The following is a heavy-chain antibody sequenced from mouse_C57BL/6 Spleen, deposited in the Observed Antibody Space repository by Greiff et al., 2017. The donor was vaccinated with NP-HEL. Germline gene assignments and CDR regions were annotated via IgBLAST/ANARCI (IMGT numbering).Heavy chain of an antibody. V-gene: IGHV5-17*01. Sequence: EVKLMESGGGLVKPGGSLKLSCAASGFTFSDYGMHWVRQAPEKGLEWVAYISSGSSTIYYADTVKGRFTISRDNAKNTLFLQMTSLRSEDTAMYYCARDDGYYPDYWGQGTTLTVSS. CDR2: ISSGSSTI. J-gene: IGHJ2*01. CDR3: ARDDGYYPDY. CDR1: GFTFSDYG. D-gene: IGHD2-3*01.